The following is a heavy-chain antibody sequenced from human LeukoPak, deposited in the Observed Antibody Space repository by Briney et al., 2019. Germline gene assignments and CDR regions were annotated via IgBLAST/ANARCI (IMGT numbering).Heavy chain of an antibody. CDR2: THQSGAT. J-gene: IGHJ4*02. D-gene: IGHD3-3*01. CDR1: GASISSTSHN. CDR3: ARRPKQPGFWSGYVDY. Sequence: PPETLSLTCTVSGASISSTSHNWDWIRQPPGKGLESISSTHQSGATYYNPSLESRVTISIDTSKNQFSLKLTSVTAADTAIYYCARRPKQPGFWSGYVDYWGLGALVTVSS. V-gene: IGHV4-39*01.